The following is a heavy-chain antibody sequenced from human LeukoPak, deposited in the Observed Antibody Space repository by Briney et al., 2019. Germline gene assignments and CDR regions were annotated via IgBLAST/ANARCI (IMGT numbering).Heavy chain of an antibody. CDR2: ISSSSNTI. CDR3: ARGRAGIADY. V-gene: IGHV3-48*01. Sequence: GGSLRLSCAASGFTFSSYRMNWVRQAPGKGLEWVSYISSSSNTIYYADSVKGRFTISRDNAKNSLYLQMNSLRAEDTAVYYCARGRAGIADYWGQGTLVTVSS. CDR1: GFTFSSYR. J-gene: IGHJ4*02. D-gene: IGHD6-13*01.